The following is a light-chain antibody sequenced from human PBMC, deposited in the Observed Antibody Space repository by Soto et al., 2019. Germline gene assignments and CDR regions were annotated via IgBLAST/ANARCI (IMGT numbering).Light chain of an antibody. CDR3: QQYGSSPYT. CDR1: QSVSSSY. J-gene: IGKJ2*01. V-gene: IGKV3-20*01. Sequence: EIVLTQSPGTLSLSPGERATLSCRASQSVSSSYVAWYQQKPGQAPRLLIYGASSRATGIPDRFSGSGSGTDFTLTISRLEPEDFAVYFCQQYGSSPYTFGQGTKPEIK. CDR2: GAS.